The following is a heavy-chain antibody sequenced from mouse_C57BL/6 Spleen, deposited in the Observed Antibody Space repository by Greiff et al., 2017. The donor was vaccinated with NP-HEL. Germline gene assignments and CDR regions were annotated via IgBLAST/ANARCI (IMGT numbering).Heavy chain of an antibody. V-gene: IGHV5-6*01. CDR3: ARQGGDEDY. D-gene: IGHD2-13*01. J-gene: IGHJ2*01. Sequence: DVQLVESGGDLVKPGGSLKLSCAASGFTFSSYGMSWVRQTPDKRLEWVATISSGGSYTYYPDSVKGRFTISRDNAKNTLYLQMSSLKSEDTAMYYCARQGGDEDYWGQGTTLTVSS. CDR2: ISSGGSYT. CDR1: GFTFSSYG.